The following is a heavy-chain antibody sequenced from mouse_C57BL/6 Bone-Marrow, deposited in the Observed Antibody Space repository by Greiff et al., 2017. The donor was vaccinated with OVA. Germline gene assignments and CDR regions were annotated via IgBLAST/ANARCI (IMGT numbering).Heavy chain of an antibody. J-gene: IGHJ3*01. CDR2: IYPGDGDT. V-gene: IGHV1-82*01. CDR3: AASLGGFAY. Sequence: QVQLQQSGPELVKPGASVKISCKASGYAFSSSWMNWVKQRPGKGLEWIGRIYPGDGDTNYNGKFTGKATLTADKSSSTAYMQLSSLTSEDSAVYFCAASLGGFAYWGQGTLVTVSA. CDR1: GYAFSSSW. D-gene: IGHD3-3*01.